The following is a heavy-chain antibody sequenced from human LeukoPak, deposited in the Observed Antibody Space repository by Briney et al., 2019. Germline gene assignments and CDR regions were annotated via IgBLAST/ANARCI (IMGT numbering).Heavy chain of an antibody. D-gene: IGHD4-23*01. Sequence: SVNVSCKASGGTFSSYAISWVRQAPGQGLEWMGGIIPIFGTANYAQKFQGRVTITADESTSTAYMELSSLRSEDTAVYYCARGMTTVVTPSYYYYYMDVWGKGTTVTVSS. CDR2: IIPIFGTA. V-gene: IGHV1-69*13. J-gene: IGHJ6*03. CDR1: GGTFSSYA. CDR3: ARGMTTVVTPSYYYYYMDV.